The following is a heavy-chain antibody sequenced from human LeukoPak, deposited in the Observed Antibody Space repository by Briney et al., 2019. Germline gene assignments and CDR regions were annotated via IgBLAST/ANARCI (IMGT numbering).Heavy chain of an antibody. CDR2: ISSSSSYT. V-gene: IGHV3-21*01. CDR1: GFTFSSYS. CDR3: ARDEGIAAAAFDY. Sequence: GGSLRLSCAASGFTFSSYSMNWVRQAPGKGLEWVSSISSSSSYTYYADSVKGRFTISRDNAKNSLYLQMNSLRAEDTAVYYCARDEGIAAAAFDYWGQGTLVTVSS. D-gene: IGHD6-13*01. J-gene: IGHJ4*02.